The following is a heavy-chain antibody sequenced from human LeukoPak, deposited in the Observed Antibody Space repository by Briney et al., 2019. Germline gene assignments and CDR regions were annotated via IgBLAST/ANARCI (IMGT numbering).Heavy chain of an antibody. CDR3: ARDRRGYSGYEDAFDI. Sequence: PGGSLRLSCAASGFTVSSNYMSWVRQAPGKGLEWVSVIYSGGSTYYADSVKGKFTISRDNSKNTLYLQMNSPRAEDTAVYYCARDRRGYSGYEDAFDIWGQGTMVTVSS. CDR2: IYSGGST. J-gene: IGHJ3*02. CDR1: GFTVSSNY. V-gene: IGHV3-66*01. D-gene: IGHD5-12*01.